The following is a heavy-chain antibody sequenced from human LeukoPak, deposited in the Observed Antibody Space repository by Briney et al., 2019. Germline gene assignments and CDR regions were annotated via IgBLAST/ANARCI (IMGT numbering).Heavy chain of an antibody. D-gene: IGHD5-18*01. CDR1: GGSISSYY. CDR2: IYYSGST. CDR3: ARGPDTAMVHFYYYYYGVDV. Sequence: SETLSLTCTVSGGSISSYYWSWIRQPPGKGLEWIGYIYYSGSTNYNPSLKSRVTISVDTSKNQFSLKLSSVTAADTAVYYCARGPDTAMVHFYYYYYGVDVWGQGTTVTVSS. J-gene: IGHJ6*02. V-gene: IGHV4-59*01.